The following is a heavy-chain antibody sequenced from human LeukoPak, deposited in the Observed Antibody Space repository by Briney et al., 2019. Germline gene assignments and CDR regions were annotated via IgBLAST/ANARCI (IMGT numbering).Heavy chain of an antibody. CDR1: GYTFTSYG. CDR2: ISAYNGNT. D-gene: IGHD3-22*01. CDR3: ARDHEYYYDSSGYSSADY. V-gene: IGHV1-18*01. J-gene: IGHJ4*02. Sequence: ASVKVSCKASGYTFTSYGISWVRQAPGQGLEWMGWISAYNGNTNYAQKLQGRVTMTTDTSTGTAYMELRSLRSDDTAVYYCARDHEYYYDSSGYSSADYWGQGTLVTVSS.